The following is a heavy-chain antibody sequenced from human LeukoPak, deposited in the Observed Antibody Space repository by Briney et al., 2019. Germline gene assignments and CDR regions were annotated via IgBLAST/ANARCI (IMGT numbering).Heavy chain of an antibody. CDR2: ISASGSSA. Sequence: GGSLRLSCAASGFTFGKSAMSWVRQTQGKGLEWISGISASGSSAYYAASVEGRFAISRDNFNDTLYLGMNSLGTEDTAVYYCAKGDFWCSSERCYPFVWGQGTTVIVSS. CDR1: GFTFGKSA. V-gene: IGHV3-23*01. J-gene: IGHJ6*02. CDR3: AKGDFWCSSERCYPFV. D-gene: IGHD2-2*01.